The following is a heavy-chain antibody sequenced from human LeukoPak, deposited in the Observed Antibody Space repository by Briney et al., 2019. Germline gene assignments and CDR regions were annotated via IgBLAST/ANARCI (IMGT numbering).Heavy chain of an antibody. CDR3: ARSRLGEFHFDY. Sequence: ASVKVSCKASGYTFTSYGISWVRQAPGQGLEWMGWISAYNGNTNYAQKLQGRVTMTTDTSTSTAYMELRSLRSDDTAVYFCARSRLGEFHFDYWGQGTLVTVSS. V-gene: IGHV1-18*04. J-gene: IGHJ4*02. D-gene: IGHD3-10*01. CDR2: ISAYNGNT. CDR1: GYTFTSYG.